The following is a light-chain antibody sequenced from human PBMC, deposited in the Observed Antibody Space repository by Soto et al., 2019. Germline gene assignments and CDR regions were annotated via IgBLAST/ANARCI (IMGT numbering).Light chain of an antibody. Sequence: EIVMTQSPATLSVSPGERATLSCRASQSVSSNLAWYQQKPGQAPRLLIYHASTRATGIPARFSGSGSGTDFTLTISSLQSEDFAVYYCQQYNKWPLTCGGGTRVEIK. J-gene: IGKJ4*01. CDR2: HAS. V-gene: IGKV3-15*01. CDR1: QSVSSN. CDR3: QQYNKWPLT.